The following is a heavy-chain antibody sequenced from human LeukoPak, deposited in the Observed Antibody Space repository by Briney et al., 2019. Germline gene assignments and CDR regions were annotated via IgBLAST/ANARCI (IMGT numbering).Heavy chain of an antibody. D-gene: IGHD2-15*01. Sequence: SETLSLTCTVSGGSISSYYWSWIRQPPGKGLEWIGYIYYSGSTNYNPSLKSRVTISVDTSKNQFSLKLSSVTAADTAVYYCAREYCSGGSCYLHNWFDPWGQGTLVTVSS. CDR2: IYYSGST. CDR3: AREYCSGGSCYLHNWFDP. J-gene: IGHJ5*02. V-gene: IGHV4-59*01. CDR1: GGSISSYY.